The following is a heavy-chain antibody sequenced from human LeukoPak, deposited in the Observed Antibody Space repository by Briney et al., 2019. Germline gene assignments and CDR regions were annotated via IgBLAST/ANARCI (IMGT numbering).Heavy chain of an antibody. J-gene: IGHJ6*02. CDR3: ARRITTVTTGYYYGMDV. CDR2: MNPNSGNT. Sequence: GASVKVSCKASGYTFTSYDINWVRQATGQGLEWMGWMNPNSGNTGYAQKFQGRVTMTRNTSISTAYMELSSLRSEDTAVYYCARRITTVTTGYYYGMDVWGQGTTVTVSS. D-gene: IGHD4-11*01. CDR1: GYTFTSYD. V-gene: IGHV1-8*01.